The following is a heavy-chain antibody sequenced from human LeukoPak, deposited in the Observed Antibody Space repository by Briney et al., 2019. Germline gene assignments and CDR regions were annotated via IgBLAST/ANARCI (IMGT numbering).Heavy chain of an antibody. D-gene: IGHD6-13*01. CDR1: GYTFTGYC. J-gene: IGHJ6*03. Sequence: GASVKVSCKASGYTFTGYCMHWVRQAPGQGLEYMGWINPNSGGTNYAQKFQGRVTMTRDTSISTAYMELSSLRSDDAAVYYCARGAAAGAYYYYYMDVWGKGTTVTVSS. CDR3: ARGAAAGAYYYYYMDV. CDR2: INPNSGGT. V-gene: IGHV1-2*02.